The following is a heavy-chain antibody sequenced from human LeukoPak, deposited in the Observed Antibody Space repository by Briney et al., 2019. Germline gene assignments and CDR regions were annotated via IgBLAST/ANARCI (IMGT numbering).Heavy chain of an antibody. V-gene: IGHV4-59*12. CDR2: IYHSGST. CDR1: GGYIGSYY. Sequence: SETLSLTCTVSGGYIGSYYWTWIRQPPGKGLEWIGYIYHSGSTYYNPSLKSRVTISVDPSKNDFSLKLRSVTAADTAVYYCAKSNGYGLVDIWGQGTMVTVSS. J-gene: IGHJ3*02. D-gene: IGHD3-10*01. CDR3: AKSNGYGLVDI.